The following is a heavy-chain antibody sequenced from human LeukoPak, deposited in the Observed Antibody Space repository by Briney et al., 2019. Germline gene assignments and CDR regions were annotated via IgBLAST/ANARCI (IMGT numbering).Heavy chain of an antibody. D-gene: IGHD1-14*01. Sequence: GASVKVSCKSSGYTFTSHYMHWVRQAPGQGLEWMGIIDPSGGRTTYAQKFQGRVTMTRDMSTSTVYMELSSLRSEDTAVYYCARGARSHQEFTRGYYYMDVWGKGTTVTVSS. J-gene: IGHJ6*03. CDR3: ARGARSHQEFTRGYYYMDV. CDR1: GYTFTSHY. CDR2: IDPSGGRT. V-gene: IGHV1-46*01.